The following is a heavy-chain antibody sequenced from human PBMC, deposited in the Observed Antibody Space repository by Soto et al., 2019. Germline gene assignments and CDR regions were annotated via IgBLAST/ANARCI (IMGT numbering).Heavy chain of an antibody. J-gene: IGHJ6*02. V-gene: IGHV3-64*01. D-gene: IGHD3-10*01. CDR3: ARTITMVRGVINRGMDV. CDR1: GFTFSSYW. CDR2: ISSNGGST. Sequence: GGSLRLSCAASGFTFSSYWMTWVRQAPGKGLEYVSAISSNGGSTYYANSVKGRFTISRDNSKNTLYLQMGSLRAEDMAVYYCARTITMVRGVINRGMDVWGQGTTVTVSS.